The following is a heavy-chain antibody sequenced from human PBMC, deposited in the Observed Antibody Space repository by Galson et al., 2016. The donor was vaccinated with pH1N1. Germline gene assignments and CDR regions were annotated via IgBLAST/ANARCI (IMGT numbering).Heavy chain of an antibody. V-gene: IGHV4-61*02. CDR3: AREYSGYDWEGERFDI. Sequence: LSLTCTVSGGSISSDNYYWTWIRQPAGKGLEWIGRIYRSGTTNYNPSLKSRVTLSLDTSRNHFSLRLNSVTAADMAVYYCAREYSGYDWEGERFDIWGQGTVVTVSS. D-gene: IGHD5-12*01. CDR1: GGSISSDNYY. CDR2: IYRSGTT. J-gene: IGHJ3*02.